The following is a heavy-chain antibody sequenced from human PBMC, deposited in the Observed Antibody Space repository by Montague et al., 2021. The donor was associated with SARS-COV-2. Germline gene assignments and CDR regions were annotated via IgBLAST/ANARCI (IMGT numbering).Heavy chain of an antibody. CDR1: GASITSGDYC. D-gene: IGHD2-2*01. CDR2: NHYGGSN. J-gene: IGHJ5*02. V-gene: IGHV4-31*03. CDR3: ARESSRSAADL. Sequence: TLSLTCTVSGASITSGDYCCVLLRPHPGKLLEWFGYNHYGGSNFYNPSLRPRVAISIDTSKNQFSLNVSSVAAADTASYYCARESSRSAADLWGQGTLVTVSS.